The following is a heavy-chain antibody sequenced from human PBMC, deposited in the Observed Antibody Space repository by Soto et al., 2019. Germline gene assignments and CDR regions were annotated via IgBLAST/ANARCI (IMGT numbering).Heavy chain of an antibody. CDR2: ISGSGGST. CDR1: GFTFSSYA. J-gene: IGHJ6*02. CDR3: AKDKRRGWGLLYYSYGMDV. Sequence: LRLSCAASGFTFSSYAMSWVRQAPGKGLEWVSAISGSGGSTYYADSVKGRFTISRDNSKNTLYLQMNSLRAEDTAVYYCAKDKRRGWGLLYYSYGMDVWGQGTTVTVSS. D-gene: IGHD1-26*01. V-gene: IGHV3-23*01.